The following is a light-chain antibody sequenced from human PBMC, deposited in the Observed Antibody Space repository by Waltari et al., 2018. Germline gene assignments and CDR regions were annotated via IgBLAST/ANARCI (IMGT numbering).Light chain of an antibody. CDR3: SSYTSSTTAL. CDR2: DVS. J-gene: IGLJ1*01. CDR1: SSDIGNYNY. Sequence: QSALTQPASVSGSPGQSITISCTGTSSDIGNYNYVSWYKQHPGKAPTLMIYDVSKRPSGVSNRFSGSKSGNTASLTISGLQAEDEADYYCSSYTSSTTALFGTGTRVTVL. V-gene: IGLV2-14*03.